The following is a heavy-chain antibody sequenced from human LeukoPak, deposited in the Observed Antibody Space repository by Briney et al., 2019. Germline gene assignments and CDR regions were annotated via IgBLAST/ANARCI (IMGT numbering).Heavy chain of an antibody. Sequence: GRSRRLSCAASGFTFDDYAMHWVRQAPGKGLECVSSISWNSGSIGYADSVKGRFTFSRDNAKNSLYLQMNSLRAEDTALYYCAKDIVATIQMGYFDYWGQGTLVTVSS. CDR2: ISWNSGSI. CDR3: AKDIVATIQMGYFDY. D-gene: IGHD5-12*01. V-gene: IGHV3-9*01. J-gene: IGHJ4*02. CDR1: GFTFDDYA.